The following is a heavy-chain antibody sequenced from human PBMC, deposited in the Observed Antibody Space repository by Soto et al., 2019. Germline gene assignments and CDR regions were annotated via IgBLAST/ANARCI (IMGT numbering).Heavy chain of an antibody. CDR3: ARVTRTWFFDL. CDR2: VNPNSGNT. J-gene: IGHJ2*01. Sequence: QAQLAQSGAEVKKPGASVKVSCKASGYTFSNNDINWVRQAPGQGLEWMGWVNPNSGNTGCAQKFQGRVTMTRDTSTTTAYMELSSLRSEDTAVYYCARVTRTWFFDLWGRGTLVTVSS. V-gene: IGHV1-8*01. CDR1: GYTFSNND.